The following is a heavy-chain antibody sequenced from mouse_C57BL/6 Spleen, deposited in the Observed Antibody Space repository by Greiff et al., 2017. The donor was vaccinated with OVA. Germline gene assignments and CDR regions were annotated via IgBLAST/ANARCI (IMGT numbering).Heavy chain of an antibody. CDR1: GFTFSSYA. CDR3: TRGDCYGSSYWYFDV. D-gene: IGHD1-1*01. J-gene: IGHJ1*03. Sequence: EVQLVESGEGLVKPGGSLKLSCAASGFTFSSYAMSWVRQTPEKRLEWVAYISSGGDYIYYADTVKGRFTISRDNARNTLYLQMSSLKSEDTAMYYCTRGDCYGSSYWYFDVWGTGTTVTVSS. V-gene: IGHV5-9-1*02. CDR2: ISSGGDYI.